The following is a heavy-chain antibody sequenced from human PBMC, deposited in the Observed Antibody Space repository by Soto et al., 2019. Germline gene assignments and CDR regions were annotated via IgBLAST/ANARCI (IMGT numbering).Heavy chain of an antibody. D-gene: IGHD6-19*01. V-gene: IGHV4-34*01. J-gene: IGHJ4*02. CDR1: GGSFSGYY. Sequence: QVQLQQWGAGLSKPSETLSLTCAVYGGSFSGYYWSWIRQPPGKGLEWIGEINHSGSTNYNPSLKSRVTISVDTSKNQFSLKLSSVTAADTAVYYCARDHSSGWYPPFDYWGQGTLVTVSS. CDR2: INHSGST. CDR3: ARDHSSGWYPPFDY.